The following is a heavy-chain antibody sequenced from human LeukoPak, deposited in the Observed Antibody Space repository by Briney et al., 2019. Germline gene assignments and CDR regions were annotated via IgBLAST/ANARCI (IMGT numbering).Heavy chain of an antibody. V-gene: IGHV3-66*01. CDR1: GFTVSRNY. D-gene: IGHD5-18*01. J-gene: IGHJ4*02. CDR2: IYSGGRT. Sequence: GGSLRLSCAASGFTVSRNYMSWVRQAPGKGLEWVSVIYSGGRTYYADSVKGRFTISRDNSKNTLYLQMNRLRAEDTAVYYCAKEGYSYLSQIDYWGQGTLVTVSS. CDR3: AKEGYSYLSQIDY.